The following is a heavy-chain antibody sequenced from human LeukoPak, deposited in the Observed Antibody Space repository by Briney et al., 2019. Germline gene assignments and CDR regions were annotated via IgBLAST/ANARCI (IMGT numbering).Heavy chain of an antibody. CDR1: GVSLSSYY. CDR2: IYYSGST. D-gene: IGHD4-17*01. CDR3: AREHAVRFDP. Sequence: PSETLSLTCTVSGVSLSSYYWIWIRQPPGQGLEWIGYIYYSGSTNYHPSLKSRVTISVDTSKNQFSLKLSSVTAADTAVYYCAREHAVRFDPWGQGTLVTVSS. V-gene: IGHV4-59*01. J-gene: IGHJ5*02.